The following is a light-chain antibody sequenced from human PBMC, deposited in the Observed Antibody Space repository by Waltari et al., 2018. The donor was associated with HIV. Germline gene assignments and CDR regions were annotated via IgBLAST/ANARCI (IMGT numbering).Light chain of an antibody. Sequence: SVLTQPPSASRTPGQRVTISCSGSSSNIGRNYVYWYQYFPVATPKLLIYWHSQRPSGVPDRFSGSKSGTSASLAISGLRPEDETDYYCASWDDSLSGWVFGGGTKVTVL. CDR3: ASWDDSLSGWV. CDR1: SSNIGRNY. J-gene: IGLJ3*02. CDR2: WHS. V-gene: IGLV1-47*01.